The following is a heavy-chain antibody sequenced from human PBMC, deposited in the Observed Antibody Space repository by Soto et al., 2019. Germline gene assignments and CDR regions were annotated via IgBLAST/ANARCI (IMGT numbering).Heavy chain of an antibody. CDR2: IYPGDSDP. V-gene: IGHV5-51*01. Sequence: GESLKISRKGSGYSLTNYWIGLVRQMPGKSLGGMGIIYPGDSDPRYSPSFQGQVTLSADKSISTAYLQWSSLKASDTAMYYCARPSVEMAKLGAGYYYGMDVWGQGTTVTVSS. D-gene: IGHD5-12*01. CDR3: ARPSVEMAKLGAGYYYGMDV. CDR1: GYSLTNYW. J-gene: IGHJ6*02.